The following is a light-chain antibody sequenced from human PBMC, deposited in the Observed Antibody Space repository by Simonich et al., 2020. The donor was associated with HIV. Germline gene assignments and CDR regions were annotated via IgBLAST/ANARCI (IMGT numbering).Light chain of an antibody. CDR2: WAA. CDR3: QQCHSHPHT. CDR1: QSVLYSSNNKNY. J-gene: IGKJ2*01. Sequence: DIVMTQSPDSLAVSLGERATINSKSSQSVLYSSNNKNYLAWYQQKPGQPPKLLMYWAATRESGVPDRFSGSGSGTDFTLTISSLQAEDVAVYFCQQCHSHPHTFGQGTKVEIK. V-gene: IGKV4-1*01.